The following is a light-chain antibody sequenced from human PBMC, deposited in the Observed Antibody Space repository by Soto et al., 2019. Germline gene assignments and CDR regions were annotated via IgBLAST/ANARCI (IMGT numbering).Light chain of an antibody. CDR1: QGISNY. J-gene: IGKJ1*01. CDR2: AAS. Sequence: DIQMTQSPSSLSASIGDRVTITCRASQGISNYLAWYQQKPGKVPKLLIYAASTLQSGVSSRFSGSGSGTDFTLTISSLQPEDVATYYCQKYLSALWTFGQGTKVEIK. V-gene: IGKV1-27*01. CDR3: QKYLSALWT.